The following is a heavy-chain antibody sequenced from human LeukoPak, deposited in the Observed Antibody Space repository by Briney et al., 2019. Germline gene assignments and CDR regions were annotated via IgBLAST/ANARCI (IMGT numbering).Heavy chain of an antibody. J-gene: IGHJ4*02. Sequence: ASVKVSCKASGYTFTNNYLHWVRQAPGQGLEWMGMIYPRDGSTSYAQNFQGRVTVTRDTSTTTIHMELRGLRSEDTAVYYCARDQEGFDYWGQGTVVTVSS. CDR2: IYPRDGST. V-gene: IGHV1-46*01. CDR1: GYTFTNNY. CDR3: ARDQEGFDY.